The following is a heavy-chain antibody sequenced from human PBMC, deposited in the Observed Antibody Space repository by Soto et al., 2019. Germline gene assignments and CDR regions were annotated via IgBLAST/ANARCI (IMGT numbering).Heavy chain of an antibody. V-gene: IGHV7-4-1*01. CDR3: ARGSFTYYDFWSGHYTTWFDP. D-gene: IGHD3-3*01. Sequence: ASVKVSCKASGYTFTSYAMNWVRQAPGQGLEWMGWINTNTGNPTYAQGFTGRFVFSLDTSVSTAYLQIRSLKAEDTAVYYCARGSFTYYDFWSGHYTTWFDPWGQGTLVTVSS. CDR1: GYTFTSYA. CDR2: INTNTGNP. J-gene: IGHJ5*02.